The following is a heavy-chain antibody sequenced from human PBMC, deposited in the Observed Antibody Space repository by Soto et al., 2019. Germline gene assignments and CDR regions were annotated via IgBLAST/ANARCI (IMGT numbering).Heavy chain of an antibody. CDR1: VFTCSRSE. Sequence: SLRLSCSASVFTCSRSEMNWFRQAPGKELQWVSYISGSGSNRYYADSVKGRFTISRDNAKNSLYLQMNSLRAEDTAVYYCARDRRSLFYGYFDYWGHGTLVTVSS. J-gene: IGHJ4*01. CDR2: ISGSGSNR. D-gene: IGHD4-17*01. CDR3: ARDRRSLFYGYFDY. V-gene: IGHV3-48*03.